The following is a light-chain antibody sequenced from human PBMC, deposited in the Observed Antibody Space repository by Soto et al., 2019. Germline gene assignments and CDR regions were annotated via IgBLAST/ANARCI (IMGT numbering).Light chain of an antibody. Sequence: QSVLTQPASVSGSPGQSIAISCTGTSSDFGSSNLLSWYQQYPGKAPKLIIYEGNRRPSGISGRFSGSMSGNTASLTISGLQAEDEAEYYCCSFARAYTSYVFGTGTKVTVL. V-gene: IGLV2-23*01. CDR1: SSDFGSSNL. J-gene: IGLJ1*01. CDR3: CSFARAYTSYV. CDR2: EGN.